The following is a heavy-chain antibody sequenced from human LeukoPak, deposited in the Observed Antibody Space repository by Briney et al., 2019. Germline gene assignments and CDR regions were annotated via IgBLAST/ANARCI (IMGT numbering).Heavy chain of an antibody. D-gene: IGHD6-25*01. CDR3: ARETPAGYIDY. V-gene: IGHV1-18*01. CDR2: ISAYNGNT. J-gene: IGHJ4*02. Sequence: WASVKVSCKASGYTFTSYGFSWVRQAPGQGLEWMGGISAYNGNTNYAQKLQGRVTMTTDTSTSTAYMELRSLRSDDTAVYYCARETPAGYIDYWGQGTLVTVSS. CDR1: GYTFTSYG.